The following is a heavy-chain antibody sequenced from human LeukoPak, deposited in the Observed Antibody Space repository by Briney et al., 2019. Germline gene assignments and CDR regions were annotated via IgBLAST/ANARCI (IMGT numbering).Heavy chain of an antibody. D-gene: IGHD3-3*01. CDR2: VSGSGGST. V-gene: IGHV3-23*01. J-gene: IGHJ4*02. CDR3: AKSSFQYNYDFWSGFGY. Sequence: GGSLRLSCAASGFTFSSYWMSWVRQAPGKGLEWVSDVSGSGGSTYYADSVKGRFTISRDNSKNTLYLQMNSLRAEDTAVYYCAKSSFQYNYDFWSGFGYWGQGTLVTVSS. CDR1: GFTFSSYW.